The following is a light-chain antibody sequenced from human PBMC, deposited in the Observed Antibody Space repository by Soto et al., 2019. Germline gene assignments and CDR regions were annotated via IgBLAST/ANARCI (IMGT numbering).Light chain of an antibody. Sequence: VLTQVGSVNSLDVRGVTIINTRTSSDVSGYNLVSWYQQHPGKAPKLMIYDVSKRPSGVPDRFSGSKSGNTASLTISGLQAEDEADYYCYSYAASYPFYVFGAGTKVTVL. J-gene: IGLJ1*01. CDR1: SSDVSGYNL. V-gene: IGLV2-11*01. CDR2: DVS. CDR3: YSYAASYPFYV.